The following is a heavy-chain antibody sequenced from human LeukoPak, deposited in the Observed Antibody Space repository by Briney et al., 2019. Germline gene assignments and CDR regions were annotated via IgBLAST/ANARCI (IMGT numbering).Heavy chain of an antibody. CDR1: GGSISSSSYY. D-gene: IGHD3-22*01. Sequence: PSETLSLTCTVSGGSISSSSYYWGWIRQPPGKGLEWIGYIYYSGSTNYNPSLKSRVTISVDTSKNQFSLKLSSVTAADTAVYYCAQDSSGSSDAFDIWGQGTMVTVSS. CDR3: AQDSSGSSDAFDI. J-gene: IGHJ3*02. V-gene: IGHV4-61*05. CDR2: IYYSGST.